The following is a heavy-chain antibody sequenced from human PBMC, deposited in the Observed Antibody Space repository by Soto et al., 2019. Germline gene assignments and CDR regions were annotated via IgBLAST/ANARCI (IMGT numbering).Heavy chain of an antibody. Sequence: QVQLQQWGAGLLKPSETLSLTCAVYGGSFSGYFWNWIRQSPGKGLEWIGEINHSGSTNYNPSLKSRVTILVDTSKNQFSPKLRSVTAADTAVYYCARDSVEMTTRGDVAFDYWGQGTLVTVSS. CDR1: GGSFSGYF. D-gene: IGHD4-17*01. J-gene: IGHJ4*02. V-gene: IGHV4-34*01. CDR2: INHSGST. CDR3: ARDSVEMTTRGDVAFDY.